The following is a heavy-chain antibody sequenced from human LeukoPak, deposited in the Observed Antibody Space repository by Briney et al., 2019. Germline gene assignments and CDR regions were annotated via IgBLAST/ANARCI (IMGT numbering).Heavy chain of an antibody. CDR2: IRYDGSNK. J-gene: IGHJ4*02. V-gene: IGHV3-30*02. Sequence: PGGSLRLSCAASGFTFSSYGMHWVRQAPGKGLEWVAFIRYDGSNKYYADSVKGRFTISRDNSKNTLYLQMNSLRAEDTAVYYCARNYIVVVPAAFDYWGQGTLVTVSS. CDR3: ARNYIVVVPAAFDY. D-gene: IGHD2-2*01. CDR1: GFTFSSYG.